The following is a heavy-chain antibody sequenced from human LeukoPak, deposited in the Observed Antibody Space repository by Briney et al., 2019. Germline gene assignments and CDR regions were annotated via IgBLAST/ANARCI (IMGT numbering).Heavy chain of an antibody. CDR3: ATVGENRSGYYY. V-gene: IGHV3-15*07. CDR2: VKSKTDGGTT. Sequence: GGSLRLSCAASGFTFQNAWMTWVRQVPGKGLEWVGRVKSKTDGGTTDYAVLVTGRFAISRDDSKNTVYLEMNSLKTEDTAVYYCATVGENRSGYYYWGQGTLVTVSS. CDR1: GFTFQNAW. D-gene: IGHD6-19*01. J-gene: IGHJ4*02.